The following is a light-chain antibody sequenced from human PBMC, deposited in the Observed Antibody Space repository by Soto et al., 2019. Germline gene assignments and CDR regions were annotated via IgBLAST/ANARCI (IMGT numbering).Light chain of an antibody. V-gene: IGKV1-5*01. CDR3: QQYNSYSPLT. J-gene: IGKJ4*01. Sequence: DIEMTQSPSTVSASVGDRVTVTCRASQSVSVSLAWYQQKPGKAPKLLIYDASSLESGVPSRFSGSGSGTEFTLTISSLQPDDFATYYCQQYNSYSPLTFGGGTKVDIK. CDR1: QSVSVS. CDR2: DAS.